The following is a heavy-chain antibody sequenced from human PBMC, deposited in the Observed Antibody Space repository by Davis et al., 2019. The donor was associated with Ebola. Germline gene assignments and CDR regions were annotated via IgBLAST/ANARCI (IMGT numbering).Heavy chain of an antibody. CDR1: GFSLSNARMG. CDR2: IYYSGST. D-gene: IGHD3-3*01. Sequence: SGPTLVKPTETLTLTCTVSGFSLSNARMGVSWIRQPPGKGLEWIGYIYYSGSTNYNPSLKSRVTISVDTSKNQFSLKLSSVTAADTAVYYCARHDYDFWSGSNWFDPWGQGTLVTVSS. V-gene: IGHV4-61*01. J-gene: IGHJ5*02. CDR3: ARHDYDFWSGSNWFDP.